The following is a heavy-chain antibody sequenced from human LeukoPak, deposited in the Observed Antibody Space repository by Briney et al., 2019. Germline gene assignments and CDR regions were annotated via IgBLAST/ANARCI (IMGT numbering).Heavy chain of an antibody. CDR2: LYTSGST. V-gene: IGHV4-61*02. CDR1: GGSISSGSYH. D-gene: IGHD4-17*01. CDR3: AREREGPYGYLDY. Sequence: SETLSLTCTVSGGSISSGSYHWSWFRQPAGKGLEWIGRLYTSGSTNYNPSLKSRVTISVDTSKNQFSLKLSSVTAADTAVYYCAREREGPYGYLDYWGQGTLVTVSS. J-gene: IGHJ4*02.